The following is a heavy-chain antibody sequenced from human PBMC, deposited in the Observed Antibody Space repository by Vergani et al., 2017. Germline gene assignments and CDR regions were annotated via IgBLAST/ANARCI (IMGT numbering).Heavy chain of an antibody. Sequence: EVQLVESGGGLVQPGGSLRLSCAASGFTFSSYWMSWVRQAPGKGLEWVANIKQDGSEKYYVDSVKGRFTISRDNAKNSLYLQMNSLRAEDTAVYYCARVGHYDILTGYYFGDAFDIWGQGTMVTVSS. CDR3: ARVGHYDILTGYYFGDAFDI. V-gene: IGHV3-7*01. J-gene: IGHJ3*02. CDR1: GFTFSSYW. CDR2: IKQDGSEK. D-gene: IGHD3-9*01.